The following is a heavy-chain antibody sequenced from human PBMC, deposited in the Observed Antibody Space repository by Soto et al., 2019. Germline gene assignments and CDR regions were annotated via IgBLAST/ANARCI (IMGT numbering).Heavy chain of an antibody. CDR2: ISAYNGNT. CDR1: GYTFTNYG. J-gene: IGHJ5*02. CDR3: ARCDIAAGTTPSWWFDP. Sequence: ASVKVSCKASGYTFTNYGISWVRQAPGQGLEWMGWISAYNGNTNYAQKLQGRVTMTTDTSTSTAYMELRSLRSDDTAVYYCARCDIAAGTTPSWWFDPWGQGTLVTVSS. D-gene: IGHD6-13*01. V-gene: IGHV1-18*04.